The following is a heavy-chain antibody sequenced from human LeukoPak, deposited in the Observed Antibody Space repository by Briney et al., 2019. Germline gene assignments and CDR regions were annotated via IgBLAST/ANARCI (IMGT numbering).Heavy chain of an antibody. J-gene: IGHJ4*02. D-gene: IGHD5-18*01. CDR3: ARAAGGTAMVTLTGY. CDR2: ISYDGSNK. CDR1: GFTFSSYA. V-gene: IGHV3-30-3*01. Sequence: PGRSLRLSCAASGFTFSSYAMHWVRQAPGKGLEWVAVISYDGSNKYYADSVKGRFTISRDNSKNTLYLQMNSLRAEDTAVYYCARAAGGTAMVTLTGYWGQGTLVTVSS.